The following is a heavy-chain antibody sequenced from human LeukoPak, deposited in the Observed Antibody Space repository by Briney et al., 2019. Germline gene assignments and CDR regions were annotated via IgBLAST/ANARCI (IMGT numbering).Heavy chain of an antibody. V-gene: IGHV4-39*01. J-gene: IGHJ4*02. CDR3: ARLSSSHLPDY. CDR1: GGSISSSSYY. D-gene: IGHD6-13*01. CDR2: IYYSGST. Sequence: SETLSLTCTVSGGSISSSSYYWGWIRQPPGKGLEWIGNIYYSGSTYYDPSLKSRVTISVDTSKDQFSLKLSSVTAADTAVYYCARLSSSHLPDYCGQGTLVTVSS.